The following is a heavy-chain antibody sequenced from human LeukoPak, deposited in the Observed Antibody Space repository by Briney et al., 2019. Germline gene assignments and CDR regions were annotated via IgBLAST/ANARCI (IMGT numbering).Heavy chain of an antibody. Sequence: PSGTLSLTCAVSGGSIRSSNWWSWVRQPPGKGLEWIGEIYHSGGTTNYNPSLKSRVTISVDKSKNQFSLQLSSVTAADTALYYCARPTGRGGYPTDPFDIWGQGTMVTVSS. J-gene: IGHJ3*02. CDR1: GGSIRSSNW. CDR3: ARPTGRGGYPTDPFDI. CDR2: IYHSGGTT. V-gene: IGHV4-4*02. D-gene: IGHD6-25*01.